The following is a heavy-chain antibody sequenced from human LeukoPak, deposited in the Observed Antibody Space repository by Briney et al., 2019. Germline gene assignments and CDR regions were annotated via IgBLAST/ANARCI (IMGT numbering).Heavy chain of an antibody. J-gene: IGHJ4*02. Sequence: GGSLRLSCAASGFTFSSYAMSWVRQAPGKGLEWVSAISGSGGSTYYADSVKGRFTISRDNSKNTLYLQMNSLRAEDTAVYYCAKVLGYCSGGSCYSGFDYWGQGTLVTVSS. D-gene: IGHD2-15*01. CDR2: ISGSGGST. CDR1: GFTFSSYA. V-gene: IGHV3-23*01. CDR3: AKVLGYCSGGSCYSGFDY.